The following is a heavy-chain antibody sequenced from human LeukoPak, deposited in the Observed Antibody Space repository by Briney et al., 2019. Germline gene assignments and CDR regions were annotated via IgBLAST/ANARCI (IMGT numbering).Heavy chain of an antibody. Sequence: ASVKVSCRASGYTFTGYYMHWVRQASGQGLEWMGWLNPNSGGTNYAEKFQGRVTMTRDTSISTAYMELSRLRSDDTAVYYCARAMYYYDSSGYYFLDAFDIWGQGTMVTVSS. D-gene: IGHD3-22*01. J-gene: IGHJ3*02. CDR2: LNPNSGGT. CDR1: GYTFTGYY. CDR3: ARAMYYYDSSGYYFLDAFDI. V-gene: IGHV1-2*02.